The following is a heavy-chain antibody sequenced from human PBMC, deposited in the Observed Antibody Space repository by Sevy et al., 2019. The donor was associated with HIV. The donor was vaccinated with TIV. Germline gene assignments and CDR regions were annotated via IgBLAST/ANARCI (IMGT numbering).Heavy chain of an antibody. CDR2: ISYDGSNK. V-gene: IGHV3-30-3*01. Sequence: GGSLRLSCPASGFTFCSYAMHWVRQAPGKGLEWVAVISYDGSNKYYADSVKGRFTISRDNSKNTLYMQMNSLRAEDTAVYYCARDNSYAAGWFDPWGQGTLVTVSS. CDR1: GFTFCSYA. D-gene: IGHD2-2*01. J-gene: IGHJ5*02. CDR3: ARDNSYAAGWFDP.